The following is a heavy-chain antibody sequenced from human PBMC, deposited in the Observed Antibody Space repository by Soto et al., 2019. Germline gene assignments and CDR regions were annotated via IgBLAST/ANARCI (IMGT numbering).Heavy chain of an antibody. CDR2: ISYDGSNK. CDR1: GFTFSSYG. J-gene: IGHJ4*02. CDR3: AKDRGIWGSYRYTGLDY. Sequence: QVQLVESGGGVVQPGRSLRLSCAASGFTFSSYGMHWVRQAPGKGLEWVAVISYDGSNKYYADSVKGRFTISRDNSKNTLYLQMNSLRAEDRAVYYCAKDRGIWGSYRYTGLDYWGQGTLVTVSS. V-gene: IGHV3-30*18. D-gene: IGHD3-16*02.